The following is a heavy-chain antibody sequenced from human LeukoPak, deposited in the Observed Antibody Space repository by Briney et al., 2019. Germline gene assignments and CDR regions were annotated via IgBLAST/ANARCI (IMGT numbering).Heavy chain of an antibody. Sequence: GGSLRLSRAAPGFTFSSYEVNWVRQAPGKGLEWVSYIGSAGSTIYYADSVKGRFTISRDNAKNSLYLQMNSLRAEDTAVYYCVRANDAVDIWGQGTMVIVSS. CDR3: VRANDAVDI. CDR2: IGSAGSTI. CDR1: GFTFSSYE. J-gene: IGHJ3*02. V-gene: IGHV3-48*03.